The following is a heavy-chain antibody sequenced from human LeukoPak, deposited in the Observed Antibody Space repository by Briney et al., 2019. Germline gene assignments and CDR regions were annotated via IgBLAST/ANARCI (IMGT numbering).Heavy chain of an antibody. CDR2: ISSSSNTI. D-gene: IGHD3-16*01. CDR3: AGFERGYAYDY. Sequence: GGSLRLSCAASGFTFSSYSMNWVRQAPGKGLEWVSYISSSSNTIYYADSVKGRFTISRDNAKNSLYLQMNSLRAEDTAVYYCAGFERGYAYDYWGQGTLVTVSS. CDR1: GFTFSSYS. V-gene: IGHV3-48*01. J-gene: IGHJ4*02.